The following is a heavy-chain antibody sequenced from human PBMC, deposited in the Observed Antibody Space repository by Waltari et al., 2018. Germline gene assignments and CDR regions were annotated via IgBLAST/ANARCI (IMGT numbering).Heavy chain of an antibody. D-gene: IGHD3-3*01. Sequence: QVQLVQSGAEVKKPGSSVKVSCKASGGTFSSYAISWVRQAPGQGLEWMGGILPMLGIANYAQKFQGRVTITADKATSTAYMELSSRRSEETAVYYCARSPVRLLDNADFDYWGQGTLVTVSS. J-gene: IGHJ4*02. CDR3: ARSPVRLLDNADFDY. V-gene: IGHV1-69*10. CDR2: ILPMLGIA. CDR1: GGTFSSYA.